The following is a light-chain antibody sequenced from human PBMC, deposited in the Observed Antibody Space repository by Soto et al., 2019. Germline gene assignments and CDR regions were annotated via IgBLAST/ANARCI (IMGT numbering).Light chain of an antibody. CDR2: GAS. V-gene: IGKV3-15*01. CDR1: QSVSSK. J-gene: IGKJ4*01. CDR3: QQYNIWPPAT. Sequence: EVVMTQSPATLSVSPGERATLSCRASQSVSSKLAWYQQKPGQAPRLLIYGASTRATGIPARFSGSGSGTEFTLTISSLQSEDFAVYYCQQYNIWPPATSGGGTKVEIK.